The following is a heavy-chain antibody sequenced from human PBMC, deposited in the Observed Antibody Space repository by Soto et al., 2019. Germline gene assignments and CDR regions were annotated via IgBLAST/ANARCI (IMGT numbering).Heavy chain of an antibody. CDR1: GFTFSSYA. Sequence: HPGGSLRLSCAASGFTFSSYAMSWVRQAPGKGLEWVSAISGSGGSTYYADSVKGRFTISRDNSKNTLYLQMNSLRAEDTAVYYCAKDHYYGQWLVTDAFDIWGQGTMVTVSS. J-gene: IGHJ3*02. CDR3: AKDHYYGQWLVTDAFDI. V-gene: IGHV3-23*01. D-gene: IGHD6-19*01. CDR2: ISGSGGST.